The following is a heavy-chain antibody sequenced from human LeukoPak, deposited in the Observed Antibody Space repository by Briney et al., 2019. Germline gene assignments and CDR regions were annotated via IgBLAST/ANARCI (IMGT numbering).Heavy chain of an antibody. V-gene: IGHV4-59*08. CDR2: IYYSGST. CDR3: AGRDGYNFGY. D-gene: IGHD5-24*01. CDR1: GGSISSYY. J-gene: IGHJ4*02. Sequence: SSETLSLTCTVSGGSISSYYWSWIRQPPGKGLEWIGYIYYSGSTNYNPSLKSRVTISVDTSKNQFSLKLSSVTAADTAVYYCAGRDGYNFGYWGQGTLVTVSS.